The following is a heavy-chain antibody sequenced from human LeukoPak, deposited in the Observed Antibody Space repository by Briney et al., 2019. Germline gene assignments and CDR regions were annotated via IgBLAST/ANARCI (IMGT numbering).Heavy chain of an antibody. J-gene: IGHJ4*02. D-gene: IGHD3-22*01. Sequence: GGSLGLSCAASGFTVSTNYMSWVRQAPGKGLQWVSVIYRDDTTYYADSVKGRFTISRDNSKNTLFLQMNSLRAEDTAVYYCASAAYDSNSYIVNHDYWGQGTLVTVPS. V-gene: IGHV3-53*01. CDR2: IYRDDTT. CDR3: ASAAYDSNSYIVNHDY. CDR1: GFTVSTNY.